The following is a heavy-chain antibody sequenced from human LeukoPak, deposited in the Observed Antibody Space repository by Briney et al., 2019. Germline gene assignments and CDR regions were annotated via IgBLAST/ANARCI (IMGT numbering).Heavy chain of an antibody. J-gene: IGHJ4*02. CDR2: IFNSGST. Sequence: PSETLSLTCTVSGGSISSYYWGWSRKPPGKGLEWIGYIFNSGSTNYNPSLKSRVTISLDTSKNQFSLKLSSVTAADTALYCCARVQGMGGYYLIDYWGQGTLITVSS. CDR1: GGSISSYY. V-gene: IGHV4-59*01. D-gene: IGHD3-22*01. CDR3: ARVQGMGGYYLIDY.